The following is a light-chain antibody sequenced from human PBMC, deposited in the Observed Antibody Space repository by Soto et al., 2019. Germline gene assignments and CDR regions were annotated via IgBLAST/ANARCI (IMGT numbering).Light chain of an antibody. V-gene: IGKV3D-20*02. J-gene: IGKJ4*01. CDR3: QQRTNLLT. Sequence: EIVLTKSPGTLSLSPGERATLSCRASQSVSSSYLAWYQQKPGQAPRLLIYGASSRATGIPARFSGSGSGTDFTLTISSLEPEDFAVYYCQQRTNLLTFGGVTKVDIK. CDR2: GAS. CDR1: QSVSSSY.